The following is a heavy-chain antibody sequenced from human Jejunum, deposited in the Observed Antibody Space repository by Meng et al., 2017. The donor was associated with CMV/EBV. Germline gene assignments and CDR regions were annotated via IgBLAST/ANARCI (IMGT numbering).Heavy chain of an antibody. CDR1: EDIFTGHY. CDR2: IKANSGGT. V-gene: IGHV1-2*02. D-gene: IGHD6-13*01. CDR3: ARGSTWYTYDAFDM. Sequence: EDIFTGHYIHWMRQAPGQGLEWMGWIKANSGGTKYAQKFQGRVTMTRDTSITTAYVDLSRLTSDDTAVYYCARGSTWYTYDAFDMWGQGTRVTVS. J-gene: IGHJ3*02.